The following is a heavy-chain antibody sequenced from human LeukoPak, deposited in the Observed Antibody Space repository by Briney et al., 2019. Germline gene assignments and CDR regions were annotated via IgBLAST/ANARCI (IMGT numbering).Heavy chain of an antibody. CDR1: GFTFSSYW. D-gene: IGHD4-17*01. CDR2: ISSDGTST. J-gene: IGHJ4*02. V-gene: IGHV3-74*01. CDR3: TRVHYGDYVDY. Sequence: GGSLRLSCATSGFTFSSYWMHWVRQAPGKGLVWVSRISSDGTSTSYADSVKGRFTISRDNAKNTLYLQMNSLRAEDTAVYHCTRVHYGDYVDYWGQGTLVTVSS.